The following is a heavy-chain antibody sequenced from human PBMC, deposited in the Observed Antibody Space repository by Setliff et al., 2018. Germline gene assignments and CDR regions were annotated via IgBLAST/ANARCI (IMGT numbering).Heavy chain of an antibody. V-gene: IGHV4-59*01. CDR2: IYYSGST. D-gene: IGHD7-27*01. CDR1: GDSISSYY. Sequence: PSETLSLTCTVSGDSISSYYWSWIRQPPGKGLEWIGYIYYSGSTNYNPSLKSRVTMSVATFENHFSLKLNSLTAADTAVYYCARVTNWGLDLRFDSWGQGILVTVSS. CDR3: ARVTNWGLDLRFDS. J-gene: IGHJ5*01.